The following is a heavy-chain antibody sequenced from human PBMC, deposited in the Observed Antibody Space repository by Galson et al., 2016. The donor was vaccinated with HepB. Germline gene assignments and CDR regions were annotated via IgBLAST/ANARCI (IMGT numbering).Heavy chain of an antibody. V-gene: IGHV4-59*01. D-gene: IGHD4-17*01. CDR1: GGTMRSCY. CDR3: ARGVYGAYFDY. Sequence: SETLSLTCTVSGGTMRSCYWSWIRQSPGQGLEWIGYVEYSGRIEYIPSLKSRVTISIDTAKNQFSLNLNSVTAADTAVYFCARGVYGAYFDYWGQGTLVTVSS. CDR2: VEYSGRI. J-gene: IGHJ4*02.